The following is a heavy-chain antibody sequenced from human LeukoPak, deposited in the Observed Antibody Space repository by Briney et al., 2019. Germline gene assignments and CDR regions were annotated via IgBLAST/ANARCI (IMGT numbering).Heavy chain of an antibody. Sequence: ASVTVSCKASGYTFTGYYMHWVRQAPGQGLEWTGWINPNSGGTNYAQKFQGRVTMTRDTSISTAYMELSRLRSDDTAVYYCARGSGYSYGLYDYWGQGTLVTVSS. D-gene: IGHD5-18*01. V-gene: IGHV1-2*02. CDR2: INPNSGGT. J-gene: IGHJ4*02. CDR1: GYTFTGYY. CDR3: ARGSGYSYGLYDY.